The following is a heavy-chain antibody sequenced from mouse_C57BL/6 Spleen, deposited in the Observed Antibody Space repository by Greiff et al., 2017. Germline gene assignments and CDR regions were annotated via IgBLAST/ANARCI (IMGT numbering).Heavy chain of an antibody. CDR2: IRSKSNNYAT. Sequence: EVKLVESGGGLVQPKGSLKLSCAASGFSFNTYAMNWVRQAPGKGLEWVARIRSKSNNYATYYADSVKDRFTISRDDSESMLYLQMNNLKTEDTAMYYCVRSYDYDERGAMDYWGQGTSVTVSS. CDR3: VRSYDYDERGAMDY. D-gene: IGHD2-4*01. J-gene: IGHJ4*01. V-gene: IGHV10-1*01. CDR1: GFSFNTYA.